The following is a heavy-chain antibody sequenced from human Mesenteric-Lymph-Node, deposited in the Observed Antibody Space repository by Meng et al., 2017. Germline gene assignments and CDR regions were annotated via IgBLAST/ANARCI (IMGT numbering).Heavy chain of an antibody. CDR2: IIPIFGTA. Sequence: QGQPVQSGAGVKKPGSSVKVSCKASGGTFSSYAISWVRQAPGQGLEWMGGIIPIFGTANYAQKFQGRVTITTDESTSTAYMELSSLRSEDTAVYYCARGLYGGYVEYFDLWGRGTLVTVSS. V-gene: IGHV1-69*05. D-gene: IGHD5-12*01. CDR1: GGTFSSYA. CDR3: ARGLYGGYVEYFDL. J-gene: IGHJ2*01.